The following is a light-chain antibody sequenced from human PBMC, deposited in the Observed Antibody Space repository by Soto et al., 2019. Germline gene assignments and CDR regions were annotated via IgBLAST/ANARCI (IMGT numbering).Light chain of an antibody. CDR2: GAS. V-gene: IGKV3-15*01. J-gene: IGKJ4*01. Sequence: EIVMTQSPATLSVSPGERVTLSSRASQSVSTNLAWYQQKPGRAPRLLIYGASTRATGIPARFSGSGSGTEFTLTISSLQSEDFAVYYCQQYNNWPLAFGGGTKVEIK. CDR3: QQYNNWPLA. CDR1: QSVSTN.